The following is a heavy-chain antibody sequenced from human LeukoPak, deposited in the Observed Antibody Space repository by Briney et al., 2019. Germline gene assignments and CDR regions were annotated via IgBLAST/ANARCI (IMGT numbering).Heavy chain of an antibody. V-gene: IGHV3-66*01. J-gene: IGHJ4*02. CDR3: AREGPMLRGVIGGKIDY. CDR1: GFTVSSNY. Sequence: GGSLRLSCAASGFTVSSNYMSWVRQAPGKGLEWVSVIYSGGSTYYADSVKGRFTISRDNSKNTLYLQMNSLRAEDTAVYYCAREGPMLRGVIGGKIDYWGQGTLVTVSS. D-gene: IGHD3-10*01. CDR2: IYSGGST.